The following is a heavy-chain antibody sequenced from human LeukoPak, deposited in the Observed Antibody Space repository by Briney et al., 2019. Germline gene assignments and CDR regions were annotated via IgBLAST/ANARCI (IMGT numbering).Heavy chain of an antibody. CDR2: IYYSGST. CDR1: GGSFSGYY. D-gene: IGHD6-13*01. CDR3: ARGTRRIAAAGIHY. J-gene: IGHJ4*02. V-gene: IGHV4-59*12. Sequence: SETLSLTCAVYGGSFSGYYWSWIRQPPGKGLEWIGYIYYSGSTNYNPSLKSRVTISVDTSKNQFSLKLSSVTAADTAVYYCARGTRRIAAAGIHYWGQGTLVTVSS.